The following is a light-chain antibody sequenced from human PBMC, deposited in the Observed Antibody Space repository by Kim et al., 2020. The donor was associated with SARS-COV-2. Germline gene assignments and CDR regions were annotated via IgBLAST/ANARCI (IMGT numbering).Light chain of an antibody. V-gene: IGKV3-15*01. CDR1: QSVSSN. CDR3: QQYNNWPRGT. Sequence: EIVMTQSPATLSVSPGERATLSCRASQSVSSNLAWYQKKPGQAPRLLIYGASTRATGIPARFSGSGSGTEFTLTISSLQSEDFAVYYCQQYNNWPRGTFGQGTKVDIK. CDR2: GAS. J-gene: IGKJ1*01.